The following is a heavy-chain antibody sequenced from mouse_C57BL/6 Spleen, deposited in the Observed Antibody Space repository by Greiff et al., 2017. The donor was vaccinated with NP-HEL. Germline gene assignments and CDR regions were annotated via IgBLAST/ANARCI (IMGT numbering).Heavy chain of an antibody. D-gene: IGHD1-1*01. CDR2: IDPSDSET. CDR3: ARRDYYGSSPYYYAMDY. Sequence: QVQLQQSGAELVRPGSSVKLSCKASGYTFTSYWMHWVKQRPIQGLEWIGNIDPSDSETHYNQKFKDKATLTVDKSSSTAYMQLSSLTSEDSAVYYCARRDYYGSSPYYYAMDYWGQGTSVTVSS. J-gene: IGHJ4*01. CDR1: GYTFTSYW. V-gene: IGHV1-52*01.